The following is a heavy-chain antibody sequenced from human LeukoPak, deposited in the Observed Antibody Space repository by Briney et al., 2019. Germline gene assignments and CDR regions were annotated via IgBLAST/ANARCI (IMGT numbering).Heavy chain of an antibody. CDR2: IESKAHGGTT. Sequence: PGGSLRLSCAASGFTFSNAWMHWVRQAPGKGLEWVGRIESKAHGGTTDYAAPVKGRFTISRDDSKNTLYLQMNSLKTEDTAVYYCWDTNWNGDWDYWGQGTLVTVSS. V-gene: IGHV3-15*04. CDR3: WDTNWNGDWDY. J-gene: IGHJ4*02. CDR1: GFTFSNAW. D-gene: IGHD1-1*01.